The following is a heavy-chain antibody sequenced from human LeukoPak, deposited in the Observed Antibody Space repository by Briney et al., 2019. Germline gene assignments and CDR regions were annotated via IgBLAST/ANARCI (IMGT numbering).Heavy chain of an antibody. Sequence: GGSLRLSCVGSGFTFRTYAMTWVRQTPGKGLEWVAVISGNGENTHYADSVKGRFTISRDNSKNTLYLQMNSLRAEDTAVYYCANPGPPINDAFDIWGQGTMVTVSS. CDR1: GFTFRTYA. V-gene: IGHV3-23*01. D-gene: IGHD1-14*01. CDR2: ISGNGENT. CDR3: ANPGPPINDAFDI. J-gene: IGHJ3*02.